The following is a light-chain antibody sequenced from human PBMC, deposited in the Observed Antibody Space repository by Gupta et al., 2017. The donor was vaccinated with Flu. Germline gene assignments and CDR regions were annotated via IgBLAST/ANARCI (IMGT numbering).Light chain of an antibody. J-gene: IGKJ5*01. Sequence: DIVLTQSPGTLSLSPGEGATLSCRASQSVNRNFLAWYQQKPGQAPRLLIYDASIRATGIPDRFSGSGSGTGFTLTISRLEPEDFAVYSCQQYGRSPITFGQGTRLEIK. CDR3: QQYGRSPIT. V-gene: IGKV3-20*01. CDR1: QSVNRNF. CDR2: DAS.